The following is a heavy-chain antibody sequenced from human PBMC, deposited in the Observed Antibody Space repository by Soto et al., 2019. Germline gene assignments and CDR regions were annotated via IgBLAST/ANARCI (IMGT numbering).Heavy chain of an antibody. D-gene: IGHD3-10*01. V-gene: IGHV3-74*01. CDR3: ARGGDGSHYGLDV. CDR1: GFDFSRHW. Sequence: VQVVESGGGLVQPGGSLRVSCEASGFDFSRHWMHWVRQAPGKGLFWVSRLKGDGITTNYAETVKGRFTISRDNAKNTVYLQMNSLRVEDTAVYFCARGGDGSHYGLDVW. J-gene: IGHJ6*01. CDR2: LKGDGITT.